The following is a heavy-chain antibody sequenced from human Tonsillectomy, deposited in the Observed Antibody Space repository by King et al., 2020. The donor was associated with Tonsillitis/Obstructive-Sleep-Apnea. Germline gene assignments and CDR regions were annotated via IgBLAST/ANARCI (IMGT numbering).Heavy chain of an antibody. CDR3: VRDDRDGRHLDY. J-gene: IGHJ4*02. D-gene: IGHD5-24*01. V-gene: IGHV1-46*01. CDR1: GYTFTRNY. Sequence: QVQLVESGAEVKKPGASVKVSCKASGYTFTRNYVHWVRQAPGQGLEWMGIINPSDGITTYAQKFQGRVTMTSDTSTSTVNMELSSLRPGDTALYYCVRDDRDGRHLDYWGQGSLVSVSS. CDR2: INPSDGIT.